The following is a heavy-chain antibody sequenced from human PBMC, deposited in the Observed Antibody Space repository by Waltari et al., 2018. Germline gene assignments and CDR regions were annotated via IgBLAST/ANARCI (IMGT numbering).Heavy chain of an antibody. J-gene: IGHJ6*02. CDR2: VNLNSGGT. Sequence: QVQLVQSGAEVTKPGASVKVSCKASGYTFTGYYMHWVRQAPGKGLEWMGGVNLNSGGTNYAQKCQGRVTMTRDTAIRTADRELSRLRSDDTAVYYCATDDYDDYNGMDVWGQGTTVTVSS. V-gene: IGHV1-2*02. CDR1: GYTFTGYY. CDR3: ATDDYDDYNGMDV.